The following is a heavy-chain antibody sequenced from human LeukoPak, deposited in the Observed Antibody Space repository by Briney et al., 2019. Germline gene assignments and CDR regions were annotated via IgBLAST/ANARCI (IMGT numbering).Heavy chain of an antibody. Sequence: GGSLRLSCAASGFTFSSYSMNWVRQAPGKGLEWVSSISSSSSYIYYADSVKGRFTISRGNAKNSLYLQMNSLRAEDTAVYYCARGPSVRDAFDIWGQGTMVTVSS. V-gene: IGHV3-21*01. D-gene: IGHD3-10*01. CDR2: ISSSSSYI. CDR1: GFTFSSYS. CDR3: ARGPSVRDAFDI. J-gene: IGHJ3*02.